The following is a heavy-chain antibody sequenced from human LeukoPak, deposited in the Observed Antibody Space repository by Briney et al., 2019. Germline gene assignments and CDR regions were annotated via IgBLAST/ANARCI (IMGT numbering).Heavy chain of an antibody. J-gene: IGHJ4*02. V-gene: IGHV4-34*01. Sequence: SETLSLTCAVYGGSFSGYYWSWIRQPPGKGLEWIGEINHSGSTNCNPSLKSRVTISVDTSKNQFSLKLSSVTAADTAVYYCARGRRGSSWNFDYWGQGTLVTVSS. CDR3: ARGRRGSSWNFDY. D-gene: IGHD6-13*01. CDR2: INHSGST. CDR1: GGSFSGYY.